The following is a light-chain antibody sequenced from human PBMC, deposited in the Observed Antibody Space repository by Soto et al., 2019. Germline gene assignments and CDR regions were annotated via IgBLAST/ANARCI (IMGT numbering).Light chain of an antibody. V-gene: IGKV2-28*01. J-gene: IGKJ4*02. CDR1: QSLLHSNGYNY. CDR3: MQALQTPLT. CDR2: LGS. Sequence: DIVMTQSPLSLPVTPGEPASISCRSSQSLLHSNGYNYLDWYLQKPGQSPQLLIYLGSNRASGVPDRVSVSGSGTDFTLKISRVEAEDVGVYYCMQALQTPLTFGGGTKVEIK.